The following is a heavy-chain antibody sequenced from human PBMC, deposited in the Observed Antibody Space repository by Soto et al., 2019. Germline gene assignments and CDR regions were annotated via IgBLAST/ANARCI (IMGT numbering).Heavy chain of an antibody. Sequence: ASVKVSCKASGYTFTSYGISWVRQAPGQGLEWTGWISANIGKTKYAQKLQGRVTITADKSTSTAYMELSSLRSEDTAVYYCARDNHEYYYGSGSYVSPSYYYYYGMDVWGQGATVTVSS. J-gene: IGHJ6*02. CDR2: ISANIGKT. CDR3: ARDNHEYYYGSGSYVSPSYYYYYGMDV. CDR1: GYTFTSYG. V-gene: IGHV1-18*01. D-gene: IGHD3-10*01.